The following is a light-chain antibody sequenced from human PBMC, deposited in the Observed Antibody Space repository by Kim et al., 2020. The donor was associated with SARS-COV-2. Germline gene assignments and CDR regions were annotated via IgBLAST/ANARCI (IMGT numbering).Light chain of an antibody. CDR2: KDS. V-gene: IGLV3-1*01. CDR3: QAWDSSVV. Sequence: VSQSPGTNTSITCSGDKVGDKCACWYKQKPGQSPVLVIYKDSKRPSGIPERFSGSNTGNTATLTISGTQAMDEADYYCQAWDSSVVFGGGTQLTVL. J-gene: IGLJ2*01. CDR1: KVGDKC.